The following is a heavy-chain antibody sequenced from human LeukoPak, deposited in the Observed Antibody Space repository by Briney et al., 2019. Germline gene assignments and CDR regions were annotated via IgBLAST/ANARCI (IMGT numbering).Heavy chain of an antibody. CDR1: GFTFSSYW. J-gene: IGHJ4*02. D-gene: IGHD3-3*01. CDR3: AKDLRTQYYDFWSAIDY. CDR2: ISGSGGST. V-gene: IGHV3-23*01. Sequence: GGSLRLSCAASGFTFSSYWMSWVRQAPGKGLEWVSAISGSGGSTYYADSVKGRFTISRDNSKNTLYLQMNSLRAEDTAVYYCAKDLRTQYYDFWSAIDYWGQGTLVTVSS.